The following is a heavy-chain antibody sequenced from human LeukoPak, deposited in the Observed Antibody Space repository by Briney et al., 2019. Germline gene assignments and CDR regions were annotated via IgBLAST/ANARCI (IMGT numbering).Heavy chain of an antibody. Sequence: GASVKVSCKASGYTFTSYGITWVRQAPGQGLEWMGWISGYNGNTNYAQKLQGRVTMTTDTSTSTAYMELRSLGSDDTAVYYCARAGWELQKPKAFDIWGQGTMVTVSS. D-gene: IGHD1-26*01. J-gene: IGHJ3*02. CDR2: ISGYNGNT. CDR1: GYTFTSYG. CDR3: ARAGWELQKPKAFDI. V-gene: IGHV1-18*01.